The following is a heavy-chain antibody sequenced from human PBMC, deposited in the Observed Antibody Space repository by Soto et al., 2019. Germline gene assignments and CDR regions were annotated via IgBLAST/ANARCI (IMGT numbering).Heavy chain of an antibody. J-gene: IGHJ6*02. CDR2: ISAYNGNT. Sequence: ASVKVSCKASGYTFTSYGISWVRQAPGQGLEWMGWISAYNGNTNYAQKLQGRVTMTTDTSTSTAYMELRSLRSDDTAVYYCARDFMVRGVISYYYGMDVWGQGTTVTVSS. D-gene: IGHD3-10*01. CDR1: GYTFTSYG. CDR3: ARDFMVRGVISYYYGMDV. V-gene: IGHV1-18*01.